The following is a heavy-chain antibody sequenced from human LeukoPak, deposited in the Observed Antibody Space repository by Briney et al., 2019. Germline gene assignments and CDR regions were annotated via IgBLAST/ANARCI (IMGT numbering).Heavy chain of an antibody. CDR1: GYTFTGYY. CDR3: ARGIAAAGTVDGAFDI. D-gene: IGHD6-13*01. Sequence: ASVKVSCKASGYTFTGYYMHWVRQAPGQGLEWMGRINPNSGGTNYAQKFQGRVTMTRDTSISIAYMELSRLRSDDTAVYYCARGIAAAGTVDGAFDIWGQGTMVTVSS. J-gene: IGHJ3*02. V-gene: IGHV1-2*06. CDR2: INPNSGGT.